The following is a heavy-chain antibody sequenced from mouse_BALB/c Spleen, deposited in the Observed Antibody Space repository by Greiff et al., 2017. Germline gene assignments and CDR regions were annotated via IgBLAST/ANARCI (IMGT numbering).Heavy chain of an antibody. CDR2: IDTSDSYT. V-gene: IGHV1-69*01. J-gene: IGHJ3*01. D-gene: IGHD2-14*01. CDR1: GYTFTDYW. CDR3: PRDRYSQAWCAY. Sequence: QVQLQQPGAELVMPGASVKMSCKASGYTFTDYWMHWVKQRPGQGLEWIGAIDTSDSYTSYNQKFKGKATLTVDESSSTAYMQLSSLTSEDSAVYYCPRDRYSQAWCAYWGQGTLVTVSA.